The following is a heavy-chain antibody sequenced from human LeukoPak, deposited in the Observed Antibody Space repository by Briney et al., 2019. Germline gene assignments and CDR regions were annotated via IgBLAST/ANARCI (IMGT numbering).Heavy chain of an antibody. CDR3: AREGILSVDYYYYYGMDV. V-gene: IGHV1-18*01. CDR2: ISAYNGNT. D-gene: IGHD2-15*01. J-gene: IGHJ6*02. Sequence: ASVKVSCKASGYTFTSYGISWVRQAPGQGLEWMGWISAYNGNTNYAQKLQGRVTMTTDTSTSTAYMELRSLRSDDTAVYYCAREGILSVDYYYYYGMDVWGQGTTVTVSS. CDR1: GYTFTSYG.